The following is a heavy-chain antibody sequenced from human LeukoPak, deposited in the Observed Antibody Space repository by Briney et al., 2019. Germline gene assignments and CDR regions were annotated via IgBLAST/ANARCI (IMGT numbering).Heavy chain of an antibody. J-gene: IGHJ4*02. CDR2: IYYSGNT. Sequence: PSETLSPTCTVSGGSINNYYWSWIRQPPGKGLDWIGYIYYSGNTYYNPSLRSRVTISVDTSKNQFSLKLRSVTAADTAVYYCAREFAALGTRQFDYWGQGTLVTVSS. D-gene: IGHD6-13*01. CDR1: GGSINNYY. CDR3: AREFAALGTRQFDY. V-gene: IGHV4-59*01.